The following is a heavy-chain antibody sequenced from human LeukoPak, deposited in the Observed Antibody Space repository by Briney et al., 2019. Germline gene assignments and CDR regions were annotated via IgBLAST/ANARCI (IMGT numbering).Heavy chain of an antibody. D-gene: IGHD6-19*01. CDR1: GFTFSSYA. Sequence: GGSLRLSCAASGFTFSSYAMSWVRQAPGKGLEWVSAISGSGGSTYYADSVKGRFTISRDNSKNTLYLQMNSLRAEDTAVYYCAKGTPTGYSSGWPYYFDYWGQGTLVTVSS. CDR3: AKGTPTGYSSGWPYYFDY. V-gene: IGHV3-23*01. J-gene: IGHJ4*02. CDR2: ISGSGGST.